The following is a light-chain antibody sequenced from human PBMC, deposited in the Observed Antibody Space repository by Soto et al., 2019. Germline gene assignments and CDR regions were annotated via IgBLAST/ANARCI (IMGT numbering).Light chain of an antibody. CDR1: QSVSSN. J-gene: IGKJ1*01. CDR2: GAS. Sequence: EIVMTQSPATLSVSPGERATLSCRASQSVSSNLAWYQQKPGQAPRLLIYGASTRATGIPARFSGSGSGTEFTLTISSLQSEDFAVYYCQQFGTSPPTWTFGQGTKVEI. V-gene: IGKV3-15*01. CDR3: QQFGTSPPTWT.